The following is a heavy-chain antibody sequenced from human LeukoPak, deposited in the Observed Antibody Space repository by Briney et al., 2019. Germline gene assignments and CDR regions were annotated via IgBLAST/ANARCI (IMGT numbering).Heavy chain of an antibody. J-gene: IGHJ1*01. D-gene: IGHD6-13*01. Sequence: SETLSLTCTVSGGSISTSNYYWGWIRQPPGKGLEWIGNIFYSGSTYYSPSLRSRVTISVDTSKNQFSLKLSSVTAADTAVYYCARGLLGSSWYRPGQYFQHWGQGTLVTVSS. CDR3: ARGLLGSSWYRPGQYFQH. CDR2: IFYSGST. CDR1: GGSISTSNYY. V-gene: IGHV4-39*07.